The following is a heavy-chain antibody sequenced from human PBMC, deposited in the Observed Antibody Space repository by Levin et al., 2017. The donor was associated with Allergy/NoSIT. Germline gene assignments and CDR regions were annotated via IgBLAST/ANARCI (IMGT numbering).Heavy chain of an antibody. Sequence: GESLKISCAASGFALSSYTMNWVRQAPGKGLEWISSITTSNTYIKYVDSVKGRFTISRDNAENSLFLQMSGPRADDTAVYYCTRDSDPDAFDIWGQGTMVFVSS. J-gene: IGHJ3*02. CDR3: TRDSDPDAFDI. CDR2: ITTSNTYI. CDR1: GFALSSYT. V-gene: IGHV3-21*01.